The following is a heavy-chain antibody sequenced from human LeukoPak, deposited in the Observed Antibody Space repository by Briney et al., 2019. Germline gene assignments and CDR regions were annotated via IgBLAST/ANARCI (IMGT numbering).Heavy chain of an antibody. J-gene: IGHJ4*02. Sequence: PGGSLRLSCAVSGFTFSSYTMNWVRQAPGKGLGWVSSITGSSTYIYYAGSVKGRFTISRDNAKNSLYLQMNSLRAEDTAVYYCARGGRVFGVVPLDYWGQGTLVTVSS. CDR2: ITGSSTYI. V-gene: IGHV3-21*01. CDR3: ARGGRVFGVVPLDY. D-gene: IGHD3-3*01. CDR1: GFTFSSYT.